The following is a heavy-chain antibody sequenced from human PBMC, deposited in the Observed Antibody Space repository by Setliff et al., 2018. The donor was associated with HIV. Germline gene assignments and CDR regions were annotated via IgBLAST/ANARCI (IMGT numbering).Heavy chain of an antibody. J-gene: IGHJ4*02. CDR3: ARRTYPGSYTPYFDY. CDR1: DYSISSGYF. CDR2: IYHSGRT. V-gene: IGHV4-38-2*02. Sequence: SETLSLTCTVSDYSISSGYFWGWIRQPPGKGLEWIGTIYHSGRTDYNPSLETRATISVDTSKNQFSLRLTSVTAADTAVYYCARRTYPGSYTPYFDYWCQGTLVTVSS. D-gene: IGHD1-1*01.